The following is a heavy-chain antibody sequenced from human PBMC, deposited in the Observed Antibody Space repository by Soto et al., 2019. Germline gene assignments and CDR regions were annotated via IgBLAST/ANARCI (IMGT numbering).Heavy chain of an antibody. CDR1: GYTFASYD. D-gene: IGHD5-12*01. Sequence: ASVKVSCKASGYTFASYDINWVRQAAGQGLEWMGWMNPNSGNTGYAQKFQGRVTMTRNTSISTAYMELSSLRSEDTAVYYCARGNYIGGYDSAFAYWGQGTLVTVSS. CDR3: ARGNYIGGYDSAFAY. J-gene: IGHJ4*02. CDR2: MNPNSGNT. V-gene: IGHV1-8*01.